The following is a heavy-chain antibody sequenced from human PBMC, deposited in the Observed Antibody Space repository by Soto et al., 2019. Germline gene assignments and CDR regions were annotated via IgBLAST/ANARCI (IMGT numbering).Heavy chain of an antibody. D-gene: IGHD3-22*01. CDR2: IYHGGNS. V-gene: IGHV4-30-2*01. CDR3: ARGYESTLPYYFDF. J-gene: IGHJ4*02. CDR1: GDSLSSGGFS. Sequence: SETLSLTCVVSGDSLSSGGFSWNWIRQPPGKALEWIGYIYHGGNSYYNPSLKSRLTISIDTSTNQFSLILSSVTAADTAVYYCARGYESTLPYYFDFWGQGILVTVSS.